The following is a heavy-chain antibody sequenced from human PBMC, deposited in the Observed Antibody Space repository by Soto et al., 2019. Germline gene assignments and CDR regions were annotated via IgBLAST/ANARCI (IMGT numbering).Heavy chain of an antibody. CDR1: GVTVSSNY. J-gene: IGHJ3*01. CDR2: IYSGGST. D-gene: IGHD3-22*01. Sequence: GGSLRLSCAASGVTVSSNYMSWVRQAPGKGLEWVSVIYSGGSTYYADSVKGRFTISRDNSKNTLYLQMNSLRSEDTAMYYCAINYYDTEPYWGQGTMVTVSS. V-gene: IGHV3-53*05. CDR3: AINYYDTEPY.